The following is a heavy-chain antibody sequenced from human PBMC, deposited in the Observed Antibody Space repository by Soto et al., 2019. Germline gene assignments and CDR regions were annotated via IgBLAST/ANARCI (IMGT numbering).Heavy chain of an antibody. CDR3: ARDHGYESSLGLYY. J-gene: IGHJ4*02. CDR1: GGSISSGGYY. V-gene: IGHV4-31*03. D-gene: IGHD3-22*01. Sequence: SETLSLTCTVSGGSISSGGYYWSWIRQHPGKGLEWIGYIYYSGSTYYNPSLKSRVTISVDTSKKQFSLKLSSVTAADTAVYFCARDHGYESSLGLYYWGQGTLVTVSS. CDR2: IYYSGST.